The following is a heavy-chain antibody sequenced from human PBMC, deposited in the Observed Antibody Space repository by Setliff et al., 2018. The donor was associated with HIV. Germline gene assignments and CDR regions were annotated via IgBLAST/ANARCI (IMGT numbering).Heavy chain of an antibody. CDR2: IIPIFSTT. J-gene: IGHJ4*02. Sequence: SVKVSCKASGYTFTSYGISWVRQAPGQGLEWMGGIIPIFSTTTYAQKFQGRVTITADESTSTVYMELSSLRSEDTAVYYCARDSDYYDSSGRHIRLFDYWGRGTLVTVS. V-gene: IGHV1-69*13. CDR1: GYTFTSYG. D-gene: IGHD3-22*01. CDR3: ARDSDYYDSSGRHIRLFDY.